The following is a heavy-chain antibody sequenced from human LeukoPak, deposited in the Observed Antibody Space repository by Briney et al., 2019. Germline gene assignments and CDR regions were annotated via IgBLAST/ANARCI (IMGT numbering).Heavy chain of an antibody. CDR1: GESFSGHH. V-gene: IGHV4-34*01. CDR3: ARRYCSSTSCSTVDY. Sequence: SETLSLTCAVYGESFSGHHWSWIRQPPGMALKWIGEVNHSGSTNCNPSLKSRVSISVDTSKKQFSLKLNSVTAADTAVYYCARRYCSSTSCSTVDYWGQGTLVTVSS. CDR2: VNHSGST. D-gene: IGHD2-2*01. J-gene: IGHJ4*02.